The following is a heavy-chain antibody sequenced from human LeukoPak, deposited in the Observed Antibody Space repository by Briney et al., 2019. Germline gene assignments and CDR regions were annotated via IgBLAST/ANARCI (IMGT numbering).Heavy chain of an antibody. CDR2: IYTSGST. J-gene: IGHJ6*02. Sequence: PSETLSLTCTVSGGSISRYYWSWIRQPAGKGLEWIGRIYTSGSTNYNPSLKSRVTMSVDTSKNQVSLKLSSVTAADTAVYYCARERDDYYYGMDVWGQGTTVTVSS. V-gene: IGHV4-4*07. CDR1: GGSISRYY. CDR3: ARERDDYYYGMDV.